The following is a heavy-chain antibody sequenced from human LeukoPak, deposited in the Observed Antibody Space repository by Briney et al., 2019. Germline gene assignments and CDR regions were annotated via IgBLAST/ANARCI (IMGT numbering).Heavy chain of an antibody. CDR2: IWYDGSQR. CDR3: ATSSPRNYFDH. V-gene: IGHV3-33*08. D-gene: IGHD1-14*01. J-gene: IGHJ4*02. Sequence: GGSLRLSCAASGFTFSSYGMHWVRQAPGRGLEWVAVIWYDGSQRYYADSVKGRFTISGDDSQNTIYLQMDSLRAEDTAVYYCATSSPRNYFDHWGQGTLVTVSS. CDR1: GFTFSSYG.